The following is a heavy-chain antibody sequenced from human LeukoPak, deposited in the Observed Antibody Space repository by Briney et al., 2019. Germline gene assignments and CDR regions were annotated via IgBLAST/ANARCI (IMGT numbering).Heavy chain of an antibody. CDR2: ISWNSGSI. CDR3: AKAAYSSSWYMPPTFDP. Sequence: GGSLRLSCAASGFTFDDYAIHWVRQAPGKGLEWVSGISWNSGSIGYADSVKGRFTISRDNAKNSLYLQMNSLRAEDTALYYCAKAAYSSSWYMPPTFDPWGQGTLVTVSS. D-gene: IGHD6-13*01. J-gene: IGHJ5*02. CDR1: GFTFDDYA. V-gene: IGHV3-9*01.